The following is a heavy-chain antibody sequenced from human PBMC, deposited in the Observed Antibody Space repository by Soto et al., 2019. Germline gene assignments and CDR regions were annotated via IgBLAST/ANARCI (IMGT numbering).Heavy chain of an antibody. D-gene: IGHD4-17*01. CDR3: ARTTVTTSYYVMDV. CDR2: FIPLFGTA. CDR1: GGTFSSYA. J-gene: IGHJ6*02. V-gene: IGHV1-69*06. Sequence: QVQLVQSGAEVKKPGSSVKVSCKASGGTFSSYAISWVRQAPXQGLXSXGGFIPLFGTANYAQMFQGRVTITADKSTSTAYMELSSLRSEDTAVYYCARTTVTTSYYVMDVWGQGTTVTVSS.